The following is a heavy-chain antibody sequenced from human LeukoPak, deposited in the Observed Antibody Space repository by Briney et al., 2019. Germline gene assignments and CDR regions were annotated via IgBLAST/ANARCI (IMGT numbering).Heavy chain of an antibody. CDR2: IWYDGSNK. J-gene: IGHJ4*02. D-gene: IGHD6-13*01. CDR1: GFTFSSYG. V-gene: IGHV3-33*01. CDR3: GTVRGPDSSRWYSDY. Sequence: PGGSLRLSCAASGFTFSSYGMHWVRQAPGKGLEWVAVIWYDGSNKYYADSVKGRFTISRDNSKNTLYLQMNSLRAEDTAVYYCGTVRGPDSSRWYSDYWGQGTLVTVSS.